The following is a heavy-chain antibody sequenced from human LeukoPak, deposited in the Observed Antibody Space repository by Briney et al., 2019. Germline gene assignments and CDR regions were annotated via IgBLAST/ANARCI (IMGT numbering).Heavy chain of an antibody. CDR3: ARGGGNFPYFDY. CDR2: TYYSGSS. CDR1: GGSISSHY. D-gene: IGHD4-23*01. V-gene: IGHV4-59*11. J-gene: IGHJ4*02. Sequence: SETLSLTCTVSGGSISSHYWSWIRQPPGKGLEWIVYTYYSGSSNYNPSLKSRVTISVDTSKNQFSLKLSSVTAADTAVYYCARGGGNFPYFDYWGQGTLDTVSS.